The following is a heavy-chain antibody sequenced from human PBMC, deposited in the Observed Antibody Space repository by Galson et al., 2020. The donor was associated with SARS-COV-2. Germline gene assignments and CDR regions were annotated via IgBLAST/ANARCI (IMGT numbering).Heavy chain of an antibody. CDR3: ATDGPIAVPGKNAFDI. V-gene: IGHV3-48*04. D-gene: IGHD6-19*01. CDR1: GFSLRDYS. J-gene: IGHJ3*02. Sequence: GESLKISCAASGFSLRDYSLNWVRPAPRKGLEWVSYIGTTTTTYYADSVKGRFTISRDNAKNSLYLQMSSLRAEDTAVYYCATDGPIAVPGKNAFDIWGLGTMVNVSS. CDR2: IGTTTTT.